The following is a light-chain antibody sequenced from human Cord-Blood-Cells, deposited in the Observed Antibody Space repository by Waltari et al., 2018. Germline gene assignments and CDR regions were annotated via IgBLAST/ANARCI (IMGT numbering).Light chain of an antibody. Sequence: DNQMTQSQYSQSASVGDRVTITCRARQGIRNYLAWFQQKPGNAPKSLIYSASWWQSGVPSKFSGSGSGADFTLTISSLQPEDFATYYCQQYNSYPFTFGPGTKVDIK. CDR1: QGIRNY. CDR3: QQYNSYPFT. J-gene: IGKJ3*01. V-gene: IGKV1-16*02. CDR2: SAS.